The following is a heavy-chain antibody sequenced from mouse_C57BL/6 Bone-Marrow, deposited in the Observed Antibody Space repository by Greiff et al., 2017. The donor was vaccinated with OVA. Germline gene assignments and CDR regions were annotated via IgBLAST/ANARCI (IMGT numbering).Heavy chain of an antibody. CDR2: IDPETGGT. J-gene: IGHJ1*03. CDR1: GYTFTDYE. D-gene: IGHD3-1*01. CDR3: TRGGYYWYFDV. V-gene: IGHV1-15*01. Sequence: VQLQQSGAELVRPGASVTLSCKASGYTFTDYEMRWVKQTPVHGLEWIGAIDPETGGTAYNQKFKGKAILTADKSSSTAYMELRSLTSEDSAVYYCTRGGYYWYFDVWGTGTTVTVSS.